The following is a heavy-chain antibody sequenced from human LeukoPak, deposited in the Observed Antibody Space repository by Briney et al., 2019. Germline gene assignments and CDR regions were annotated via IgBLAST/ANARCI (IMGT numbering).Heavy chain of an antibody. CDR1: GFTFSSYA. Sequence: GGSLRLSCAASGFTFSSYAMSWVRQAPGKGLEWVSAISGSGGSTYYADSVKGRFTISRDNSKNTLYLQMNSLRAEDTAVYYCAKDIEVWFGELFTPPDYWGQGTLVTVSS. J-gene: IGHJ4*02. D-gene: IGHD3-10*01. V-gene: IGHV3-23*01. CDR2: ISGSGGST. CDR3: AKDIEVWFGELFTPPDY.